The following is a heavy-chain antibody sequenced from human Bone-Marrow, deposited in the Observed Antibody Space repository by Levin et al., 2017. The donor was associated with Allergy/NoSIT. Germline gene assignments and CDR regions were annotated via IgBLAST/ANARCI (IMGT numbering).Heavy chain of an antibody. CDR1: GYTFVSYD. V-gene: IGHV1-8*01. CDR2: MNLHSGNT. Sequence: GASVKVSCKASGYTFVSYDFNWVRQAPGQGLEWMGWMNLHSGNTGYAQKFQGRVNMTSNTSMRTVYMELSSLKSEDTAVYYCARVPAGQQQLAPFGPWGQGTLVTVSS. CDR3: ARVPAGQQQLAPFGP. D-gene: IGHD6-13*01. J-gene: IGHJ5*02.